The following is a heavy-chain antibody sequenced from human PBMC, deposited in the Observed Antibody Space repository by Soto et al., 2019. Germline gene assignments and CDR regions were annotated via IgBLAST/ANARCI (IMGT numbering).Heavy chain of an antibody. D-gene: IGHD6-19*01. Sequence: GGSLRLSCAASGFTFSSYSMNWVRQAPGKGLEWVSSISSSSSYIYYADSVKGRFTISRDNAKNSLYLQMNSLRAEDTAVYYCVPVGSSGREYFQHWGQGTLVTVSS. CDR3: VPVGSSGREYFQH. V-gene: IGHV3-21*01. CDR2: ISSSSSYI. J-gene: IGHJ1*01. CDR1: GFTFSSYS.